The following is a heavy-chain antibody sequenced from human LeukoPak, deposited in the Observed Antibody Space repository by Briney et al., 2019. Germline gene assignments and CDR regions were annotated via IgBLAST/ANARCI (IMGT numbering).Heavy chain of an antibody. CDR2: IYTSGST. J-gene: IGHJ5*02. CDR1: GGSISSGSYY. Sequence: SQTLSLTCTVSGGSISSGSYYWSWIRQPAGKGLEWIGRIYTSGSTNYNPSLKSRVTISVDTSKNQFSLKLSSVTAADTAVYYCARARSLAIFGVVGGGFDPWGQGTLVTVSS. V-gene: IGHV4-61*02. CDR3: ARARSLAIFGVVGGGFDP. D-gene: IGHD3-3*01.